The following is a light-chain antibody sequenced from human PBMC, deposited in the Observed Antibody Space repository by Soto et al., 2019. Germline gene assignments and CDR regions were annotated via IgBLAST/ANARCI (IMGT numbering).Light chain of an antibody. CDR2: GAS. Sequence: EIVLTQYTGTLSLSPGERATLSCRASQSVSSSSLAWYQQKPGQAPRLLIYGASSRATGIPDRFSGSGSGTDFTLTISRLEPEDFAVYYCQHYNNWPPWTFGQGTKVDIK. V-gene: IGKV3-20*01. CDR1: QSVSSSS. CDR3: QHYNNWPPWT. J-gene: IGKJ1*01.